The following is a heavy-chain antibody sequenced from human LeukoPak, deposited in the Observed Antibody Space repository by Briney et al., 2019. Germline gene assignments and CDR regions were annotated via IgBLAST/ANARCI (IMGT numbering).Heavy chain of an antibody. CDR1: GFTFSSYS. CDR3: ARITMIDA. J-gene: IGHJ5*02. Sequence: GGSLRLSCEASGFTFSSYSMNWVRQAPGEGLEWVSSISSSSSYYADSVKGRFTISRDNAKNSLYLQMNSLRAEDTAVYYCARITMIDAWGQGTLVTVSS. CDR2: ISSSSS. D-gene: IGHD3-22*01. V-gene: IGHV3-21*01.